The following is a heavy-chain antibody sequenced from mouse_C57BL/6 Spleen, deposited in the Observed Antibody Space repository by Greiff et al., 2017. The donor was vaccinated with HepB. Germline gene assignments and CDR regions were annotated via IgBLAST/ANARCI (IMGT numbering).Heavy chain of an antibody. CDR2: IDPETGGT. Sequence: QVQLQQSGAELVRPGASVTLSCKASGYTFTDYEMHWVKQTPVHGLEWIGAIDPETGGTAYNQKFKGKAILTADKSSSKAYMELRSLTSEDSAVYYCTRWRYYGSSYWYFDVWGTGTTVTVSS. D-gene: IGHD1-1*01. J-gene: IGHJ1*03. V-gene: IGHV1-15*01. CDR3: TRWRYYGSSYWYFDV. CDR1: GYTFTDYE.